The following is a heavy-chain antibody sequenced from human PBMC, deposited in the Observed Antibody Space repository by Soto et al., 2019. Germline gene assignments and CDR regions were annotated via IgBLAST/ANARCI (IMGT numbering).Heavy chain of an antibody. J-gene: IGHJ6*04. CDR2: ISDTGSG. CDR1: GGSVSSGSYY. V-gene: IGHV4-61*01. CDR3: ARAHRGYDPLGMDA. Sequence: QVQLQESGPGLVKPSETLAVTCTVSGGSVSSGSYYWSWIRQPPGKGLEWVGCISDTGSGDYNPSLKSRVTIPEHPSKRQFSLRLNCVPAADPAVYYCARAHRGYDPLGMDAWGKGTTVTVSS. D-gene: IGHD5-12*01.